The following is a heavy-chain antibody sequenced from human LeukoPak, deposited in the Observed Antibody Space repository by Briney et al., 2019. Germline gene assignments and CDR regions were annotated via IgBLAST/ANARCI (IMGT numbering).Heavy chain of an antibody. V-gene: IGHV3-20*04. J-gene: IGHJ4*02. CDR1: GFSFDDYG. CDR2: LNWNGDNT. Sequence: GGSLRLSCTASGFSFDDYGMSWVRQAPGKGLEWVSDLNWNGDNTHYADSVKGRFTISRDNAKNSLYLQMNSLRAEDTAVYYCARGGYHAYYLDYWGQGSLVTVSS. D-gene: IGHD5-18*01. CDR3: ARGGYHAYYLDY.